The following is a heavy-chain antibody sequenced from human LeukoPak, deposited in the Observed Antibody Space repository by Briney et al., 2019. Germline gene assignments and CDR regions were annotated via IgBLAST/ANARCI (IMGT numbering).Heavy chain of an antibody. CDR1: GGSISSYY. CDR2: IYYSGST. J-gene: IGHJ4*02. V-gene: IGHV4-59*08. D-gene: IGHD5-24*01. Sequence: SETLSLTCTVSGGSISSYYWSWIRQPPGKGLEWIGYIYYSGSTKYNPSLKSRVPISVDTSKNQFSLKLSSVTAADTAVYYCARGAGAGYNLQPFDYRGQGTLVTVSS. CDR3: ARGAGAGYNLQPFDY.